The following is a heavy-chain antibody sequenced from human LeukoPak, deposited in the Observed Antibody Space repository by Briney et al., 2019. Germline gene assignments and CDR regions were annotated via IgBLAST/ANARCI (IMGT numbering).Heavy chain of an antibody. D-gene: IGHD4-17*01. Sequence: GGSLRLSCAASGFTFSSYSMNWVRQAPGEGLQRVSYISSSSTTIYYADSVKGRFTISRDNAKNSLYLQMNSLRAEDTAVYYCARKYGDYGYYMDVWGKGTTVTVSS. V-gene: IGHV3-48*01. CDR2: ISSSSTTI. CDR1: GFTFSSYS. J-gene: IGHJ6*03. CDR3: ARKYGDYGYYMDV.